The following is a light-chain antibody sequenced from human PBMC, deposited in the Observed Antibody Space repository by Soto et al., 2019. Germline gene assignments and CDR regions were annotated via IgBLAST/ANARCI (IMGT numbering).Light chain of an antibody. CDR2: DTS. J-gene: IGKJ1*01. V-gene: IGKV3-15*01. Sequence: EIVMTQSPATLSVSPGEGGTLSCRASQSISRNLAWYQQKPGQAPRLLIYDTSTRAAGISARFSGSGSGTEFTLTISSLQSEDFAVYYCQQYIDWPPGTFGQGTAVEIK. CDR1: QSISRN. CDR3: QQYIDWPPGT.